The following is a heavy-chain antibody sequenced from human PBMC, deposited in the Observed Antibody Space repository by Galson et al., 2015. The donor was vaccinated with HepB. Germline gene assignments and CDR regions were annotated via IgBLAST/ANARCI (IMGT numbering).Heavy chain of an antibody. CDR3: AREDCSSTSCYKNFDY. D-gene: IGHD2-2*01. J-gene: IGHJ4*02. V-gene: IGHV1-2*02. CDR2: INPNSGGT. CDR1: GYTFTGYY. Sequence: SVKVSCKASGYTFTGYYMHWVRQAPGQGLEWVGWINPNSGGTNYAQKFQGRVTMTRDTSISTAYMELSRLRSDDTAVYYCAREDCSSTSCYKNFDYWGQGTLVTVSS.